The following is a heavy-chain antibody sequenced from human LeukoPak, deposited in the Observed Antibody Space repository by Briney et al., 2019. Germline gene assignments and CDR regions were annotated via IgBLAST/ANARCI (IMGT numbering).Heavy chain of an antibody. CDR2: MSGRGGRS. D-gene: IGHD3-10*01. CDR1: GFTFSNYA. Sequence: PGGSLRLSCAASGFTFSNYAMSWVRQAPGKGLEWASGMSGRGGRSYYADSVKGRFTISRDNSKNTLFLQMNSLRAEDTAVYYCAKDARVWFGELSFFDYWGQGTLVTVSS. J-gene: IGHJ4*02. V-gene: IGHV3-23*01. CDR3: AKDARVWFGELSFFDY.